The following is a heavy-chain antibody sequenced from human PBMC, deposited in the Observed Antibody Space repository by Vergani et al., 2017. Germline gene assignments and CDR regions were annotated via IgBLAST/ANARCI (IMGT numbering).Heavy chain of an antibody. CDR3: PRHFSTVTPLNWFDP. CDR1: GYSFTSYW. D-gene: IGHD4-17*01. J-gene: IGHJ5*02. CDR2: INPGDSNT. V-gene: IGHV5-51*01. Sequence: EVQLVQSGAEVKKPGESLKISCKGFGYSFTSYWTGWVPQIPGKGLEWMGIINPGDSNTRYSPSFKGQVTISADKSISTAYLQWSSLKASDTAMYYCPRHFSTVTPLNWFDPWGQGTLVTVSS.